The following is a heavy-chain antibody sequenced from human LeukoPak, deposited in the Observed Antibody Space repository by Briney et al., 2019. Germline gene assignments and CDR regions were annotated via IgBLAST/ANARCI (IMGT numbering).Heavy chain of an antibody. V-gene: IGHV3-48*03. CDR1: GFTFSSYE. D-gene: IGHD1-26*01. CDR3: ASPGGIVGTTTDPYFDY. Sequence: GGSLRLSCAASGFTFSSYEMNWVRQAPGKGLEWVSYISSSGSTIYYADSVKGRFTISRDNAKNSLYLQMNSLRAEDTALYYCASPGGIVGTTTDPYFDYWGQGTLVTVSS. J-gene: IGHJ4*02. CDR2: ISSSGSTI.